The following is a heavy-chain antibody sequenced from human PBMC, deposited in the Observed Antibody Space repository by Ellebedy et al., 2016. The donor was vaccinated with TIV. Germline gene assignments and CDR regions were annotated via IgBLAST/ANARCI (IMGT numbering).Heavy chain of an antibody. CDR1: GFRFSDYY. V-gene: IGHV3-11*01. Sequence: GGSLRLXCAVSGFRFSDYYMNWIRQAPGGGLEWISLISGSGATIYYADSVKGRFTVSRDNAKNSLYLQMNSLRADDTAIYYCARDGDSGGWYRPYYFDYWGQGALVTVSS. D-gene: IGHD6-19*01. J-gene: IGHJ4*02. CDR2: ISGSGATI. CDR3: ARDGDSGGWYRPYYFDY.